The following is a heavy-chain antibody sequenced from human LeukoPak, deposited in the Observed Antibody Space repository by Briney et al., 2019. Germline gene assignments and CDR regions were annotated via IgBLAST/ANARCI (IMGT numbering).Heavy chain of an antibody. CDR3: ARRHCSSTSCYLMALDY. V-gene: IGHV5-10-1*01. CDR1: GYNFTSYW. CDR2: IDPSDSYT. Sequence: GGSLEISWQGSGYNFTSYWISWVRQVPGKGLEGRGRIDPSDSYTNYSPSFQGHVTISADKSISTAYLQWSSLKASDTAMYYCARRHCSSTSCYLMALDYWGQGTLVTVSS. D-gene: IGHD2-2*01. J-gene: IGHJ4*02.